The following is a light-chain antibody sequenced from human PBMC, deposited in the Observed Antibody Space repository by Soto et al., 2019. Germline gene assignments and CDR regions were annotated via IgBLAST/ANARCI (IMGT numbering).Light chain of an antibody. J-gene: IGKJ1*01. CDR1: QSVTKY. CDR2: DVS. CDR3: QQYNSYSPT. Sequence: EVVLTQSPATLSLSPGERATLSCRASQSVTKYLAWYQQKPGQALRLLISDVSKRATGIPARFSGSGSATDFTLTISSLEPEDFATYYCQQYNSYSPTFGQGTKVEIK. V-gene: IGKV3-11*01.